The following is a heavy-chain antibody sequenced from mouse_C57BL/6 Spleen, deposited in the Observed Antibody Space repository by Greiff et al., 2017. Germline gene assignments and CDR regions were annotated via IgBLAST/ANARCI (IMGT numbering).Heavy chain of an antibody. CDR1: GYAFSSYW. D-gene: IGHD2-1*01. CDR2: IYPGDGDT. V-gene: IGHV1-80*01. Sequence: QVQLKESGAELVKPGASVKISCKASGYAFSSYWMNWVKQRPGKGLEWIGQIYPGDGDTNYNGKFKGKATLTADKSSSTAYMQLSSLTSEDSAVYFCAREDYGNWYFDVWGTGTTVTVSS. J-gene: IGHJ1*03. CDR3: AREDYGNWYFDV.